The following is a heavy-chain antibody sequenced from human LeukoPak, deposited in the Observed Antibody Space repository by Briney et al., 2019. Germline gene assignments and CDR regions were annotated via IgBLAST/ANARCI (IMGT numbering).Heavy chain of an antibody. CDR2: IYYSGST. V-gene: IGHV4-31*03. CDR3: ASEIAAAGTPFYFDY. J-gene: IGHJ4*02. CDR1: GGSISSGSYY. Sequence: SQTLSLTCTVSGGSISSGSYYWSWVRQHPGKGLEWIGYIYYSGSTYYNPSLKSRVTISVDTSKNQFSLKLSSVTAADTAVYYCASEIAAAGTPFYFDYWGQGTLVTVSS. D-gene: IGHD6-13*01.